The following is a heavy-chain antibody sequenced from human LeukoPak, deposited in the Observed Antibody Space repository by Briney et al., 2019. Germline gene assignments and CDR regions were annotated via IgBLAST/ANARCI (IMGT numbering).Heavy chain of an antibody. Sequence: SETLSLTCTVSGGSISSSSYYWGWVRQPPGKGPEWIGSVYYSGSTYYNPSLESRVTISVDTSKNQFSLKLSSVTAADTAVYYCARQGSGSYYLPGYWGRGTLVTVSS. V-gene: IGHV4-39*01. D-gene: IGHD3-10*01. CDR3: ARQGSGSYYLPGY. CDR1: GGSISSSSYY. J-gene: IGHJ4*02. CDR2: VYYSGST.